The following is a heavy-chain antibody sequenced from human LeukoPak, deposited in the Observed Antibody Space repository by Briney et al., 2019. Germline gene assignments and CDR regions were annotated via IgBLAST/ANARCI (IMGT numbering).Heavy chain of an antibody. CDR2: ITSSSNYI. D-gene: IGHD2-8*02. CDR1: GFIFRNYN. J-gene: IGHJ4*02. V-gene: IGHV3-21*01. CDR3: ARKYCTGGSCYFDY. Sequence: GGSLRLSCAASGFIFRNYNMNWVRQAPGKGLEWVSSITSSSNYIYYADSMKGRFTISRDNAKNSLYLQMNSLRAEDTAVYYCARKYCTGGSCYFDYWGQGTLVTVSS.